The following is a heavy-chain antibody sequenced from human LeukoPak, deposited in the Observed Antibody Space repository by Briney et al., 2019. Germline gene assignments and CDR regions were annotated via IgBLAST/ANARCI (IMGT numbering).Heavy chain of an antibody. CDR3: ASKPRGTMVRGVYYMDV. Sequence: TGGSLRLSCAASGFTFSSYAMSWVRQAPGKGLEWVSSISSSSSYIYYADSVKGRFTISRDNAKNSLYLQMNSLRAEDTAVYYCASKPRGTMVRGVYYMDVWGKGTTVTVSS. CDR1: GFTFSSYA. D-gene: IGHD3-10*01. CDR2: ISSSSSYI. V-gene: IGHV3-21*01. J-gene: IGHJ6*03.